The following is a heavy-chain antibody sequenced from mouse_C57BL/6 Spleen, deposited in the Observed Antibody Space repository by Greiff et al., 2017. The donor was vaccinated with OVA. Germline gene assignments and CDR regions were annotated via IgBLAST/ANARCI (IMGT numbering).Heavy chain of an antibody. D-gene: IGHD2-1*01. CDR1: GFTFSSYG. J-gene: IGHJ3*01. CDR2: ISSGGSYT. CDR3: ARHKGYGNYDWFAY. V-gene: IGHV5-6*01. Sequence: EVQLVESGGDLVKPGGSLKLSCAASGFTFSSYGMSWVRQTPDKRLEWVATISSGGSYTYYPDSVKGRFTISRDNAKNTLYLQMSSLKSEDTAMYYCARHKGYGNYDWFAYWGQGTLVTVSA.